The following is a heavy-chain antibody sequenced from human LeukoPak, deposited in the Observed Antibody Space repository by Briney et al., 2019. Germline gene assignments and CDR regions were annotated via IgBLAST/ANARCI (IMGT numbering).Heavy chain of an antibody. CDR1: GGSISSSNYY. CDR3: AGSAVAGSLGIDY. D-gene: IGHD6-19*01. Sequence: NPSETLSLTCIVSGGSISSSNYYWGWIRQPPGKGLEWIGSIYYSGITYYNPSLKSRVTISVDTSKNQYSLKLSSVTAADTAVYYCAGSAVAGSLGIDYWGQGTLVTVSS. J-gene: IGHJ4*02. V-gene: IGHV4-39*07. CDR2: IYYSGIT.